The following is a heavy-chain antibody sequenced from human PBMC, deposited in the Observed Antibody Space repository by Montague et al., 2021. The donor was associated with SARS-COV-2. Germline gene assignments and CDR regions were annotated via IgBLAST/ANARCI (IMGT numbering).Heavy chain of an antibody. CDR3: AKNRDIFWFGEGRDSMDV. V-gene: IGHV3-30*18. D-gene: IGHD3-10*01. CDR1: GFTFNNFA. CDR2: ISTAGSIQ. J-gene: IGHJ6*02. Sequence: SLRLSCAASGFTFNNFAMHWFRHAPGQGLEWVADISTAGSIQYYADSLRCRFTISRDSSKKTLYLQMNSLSGEDTAVYYCAKNRDIFWFGEGRDSMDVWGQGTTFIVS.